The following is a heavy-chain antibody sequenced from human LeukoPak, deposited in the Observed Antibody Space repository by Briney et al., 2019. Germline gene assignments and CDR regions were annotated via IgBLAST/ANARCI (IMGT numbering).Heavy chain of an antibody. V-gene: IGHV1-69*16. Sequence: ASVKVSCKASGGTFSSYTISWVRQAPGQGLEWMGRIIPILGTANYAQKFQGRVTITTDESTSTAYMELSSLRSEDTAVYYCARDGGYSYGYVTLDYWGQGTLVTVSS. CDR1: GGTFSSYT. D-gene: IGHD5-18*01. CDR3: ARDGGYSYGYVTLDY. CDR2: IIPILGTA. J-gene: IGHJ4*02.